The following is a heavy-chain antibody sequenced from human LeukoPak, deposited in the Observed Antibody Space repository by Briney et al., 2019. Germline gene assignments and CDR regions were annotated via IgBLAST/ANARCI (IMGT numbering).Heavy chain of an antibody. CDR3: ARVGTVVRRNWYFDL. V-gene: IGHV1-18*01. D-gene: IGHD4-23*01. CDR1: GYTFTSYG. CDR2: ISAYNGNT. Sequence: ASVKVSCKASGYTFTSYGISWVRQAPGQGLEWMGWISAYNGNTNYAQKLQGRVTMTTDTSTSTVYMELSSLRSEDTAVYYCARVGTVVRRNWYFDLWGRGTLVTVSS. J-gene: IGHJ2*01.